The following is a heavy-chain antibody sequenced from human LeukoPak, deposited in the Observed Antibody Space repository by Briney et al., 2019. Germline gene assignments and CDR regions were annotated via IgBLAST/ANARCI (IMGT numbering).Heavy chain of an antibody. Sequence: ASVKVSCKASGYTFTGYYMHWVRQAPGQGLEWMGWINPNSGGTNYAQKFQGRVTMTRDTSISTAYMELSRLRSDDTAVYYCARVLDPDYGDFALGWFDPWGQGTLVTVSS. J-gene: IGHJ5*02. V-gene: IGHV1-2*02. D-gene: IGHD4-17*01. CDR2: INPNSGGT. CDR1: GYTFTGYY. CDR3: ARVLDPDYGDFALGWFDP.